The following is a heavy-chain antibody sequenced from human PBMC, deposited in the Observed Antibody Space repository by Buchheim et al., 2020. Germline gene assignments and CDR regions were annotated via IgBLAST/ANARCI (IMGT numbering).Heavy chain of an antibody. J-gene: IGHJ6*02. CDR2: IDPSDSYT. Sequence: EVQLVQSGAGVKKPGESLRISCKGSGYSFTSYWISWVRQMPGKGLEWMGRIDPSDSYTNYSPSFQGHVTISADKSISTAYPQWSSLKASDTAMYYCASSSPFLGATYYYYYGMDVWGQGTT. CDR3: ASSSPFLGATYYYYYGMDV. D-gene: IGHD1-26*01. V-gene: IGHV5-10-1*03. CDR1: GYSFTSYW.